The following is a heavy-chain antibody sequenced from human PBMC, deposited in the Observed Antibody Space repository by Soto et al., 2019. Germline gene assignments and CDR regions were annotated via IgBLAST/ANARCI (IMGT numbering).Heavy chain of an antibody. CDR2: ISYDGSNK. J-gene: IGHJ6*02. D-gene: IGHD6-13*01. V-gene: IGHV3-30*18. CDR3: AKDFTRSGTSFSDFYYGMDV. CDR1: GFTFSSYG. Sequence: HPGGSLRLSCAASGFTFSSYGMHWVRQAPGKGLEWVAVISYDGSNKYYADSVKGRFTISRDNSKNTLYLQMNSLRAEDTAVYYFAKDFTRSGTSFSDFYYGMDVWGQGTTVTSP.